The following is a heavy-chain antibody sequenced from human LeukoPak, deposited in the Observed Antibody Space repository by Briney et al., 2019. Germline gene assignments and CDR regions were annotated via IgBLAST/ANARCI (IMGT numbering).Heavy chain of an antibody. CDR1: GYTFTIYG. D-gene: IGHD1-1*01. V-gene: IGHV1-18*01. J-gene: IGHJ4*02. Sequence: ASVKVSCKASGYTFTIYGISWVRQAPGQGLEWMGWISAYNGNTNYAQKLQGRVTMTTDTSTSTAYMELRSLRSDDTAVYYCARGFYYLEPSGPLDYWGQGTLVTVSS. CDR3: ARGFYYLEPSGPLDY. CDR2: ISAYNGNT.